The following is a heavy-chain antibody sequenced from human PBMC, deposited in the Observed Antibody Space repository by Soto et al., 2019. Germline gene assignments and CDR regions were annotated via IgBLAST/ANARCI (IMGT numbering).Heavy chain of an antibody. CDR3: AGQYSSSSVEF. D-gene: IGHD6-6*01. CDR2: ISSGAITI. J-gene: IGHJ4*02. CDR1: GFTFSDYY. V-gene: IGHV3-11*01. Sequence: ASGFTFSDYYMNWIRQAPGKGLEWVSYISSGAITIYYADSVKGRFTISRDNAKNSLYLQMNSLRAEDTAVYYCAGQYSSSSVEFWGQGTLVTVSS.